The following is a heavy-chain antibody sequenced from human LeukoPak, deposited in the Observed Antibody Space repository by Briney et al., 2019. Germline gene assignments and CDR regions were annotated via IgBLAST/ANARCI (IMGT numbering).Heavy chain of an antibody. J-gene: IGHJ4*02. CDR1: GFAFSSYW. Sequence: HPGGSLRLSCAASGFAFSSYWMHWVRQAPGKGLMWVSHINGERSTTTYADSVKGRFTISRDNAKNTLYLEMNTLRADDTAVYYCARGGPQSTSPADFWGQGALVTVSS. CDR2: INGERSTT. D-gene: IGHD2-2*01. CDR3: ARGGPQSTSPADF. V-gene: IGHV3-74*01.